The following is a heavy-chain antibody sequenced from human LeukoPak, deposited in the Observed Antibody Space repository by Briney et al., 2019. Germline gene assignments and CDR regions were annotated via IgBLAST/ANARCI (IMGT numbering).Heavy chain of an antibody. CDR2: INQDVSRT. D-gene: IGHD2-8*01. CDR3: ARLKDDVTKFDY. J-gene: IGHJ4*02. V-gene: IGHV3-7*01. CDR1: GFDFSRYW. Sequence: GGSLRLSCAGSGFDFSRYWMAWVRQAPGKGLEWVASINQDVSRTHYVDSVKGRFTISRDNAKSSLFLQMTNLRVEDTAVYYCARLKDDVTKFDYWGQGTLVTVSS.